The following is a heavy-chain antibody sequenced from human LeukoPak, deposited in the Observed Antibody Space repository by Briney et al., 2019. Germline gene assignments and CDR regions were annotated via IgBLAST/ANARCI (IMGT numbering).Heavy chain of an antibody. CDR1: GYTFTSHG. CDR2: INPNSGGT. CDR3: ARDPCGEDWFDP. Sequence: ASVKVSCKASGYTFTSHGISWVRQAPGQGLELMGWINPNSGGTKYAQKFQDRVTMTRDTSISTAYMELSRLRSEDTAVYYCARDPCGEDWFDPWGQGTLVTVSS. D-gene: IGHD2-21*01. V-gene: IGHV1-2*02. J-gene: IGHJ5*02.